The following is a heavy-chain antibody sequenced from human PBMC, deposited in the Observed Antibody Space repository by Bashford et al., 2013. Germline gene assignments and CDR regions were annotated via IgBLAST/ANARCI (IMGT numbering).Heavy chain of an antibody. D-gene: IGHD6-13*01. J-gene: IGHJ4*02. CDR3: ARLPHSSSWYWYFDY. V-gene: IGHV5-51*01. CDR2: IYPGDSDT. Sequence: WVRQMPGKGLEWMAVIYPGDSDTRYSPSFQGQVTISADKSITTAYLQWSSLKASDTAMYYCARLPHSSSWYWYFDYWGQGTLVTVSS.